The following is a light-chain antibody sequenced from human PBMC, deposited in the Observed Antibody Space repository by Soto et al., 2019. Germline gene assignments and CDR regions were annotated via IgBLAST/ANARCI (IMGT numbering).Light chain of an antibody. J-gene: IGKJ3*01. CDR2: AAS. Sequence: DIQMAQSPSSLSASVGDRVTITCRASQHINNYLAWYQQRPGKAPKLLIYAASTLQSGVPSRFSGGGSGTDFTLTISSLQPEDVATYYCQKYNNGPPATFGPGTKV. CDR1: QHINNY. CDR3: QKYNNGPPAT. V-gene: IGKV1-27*01.